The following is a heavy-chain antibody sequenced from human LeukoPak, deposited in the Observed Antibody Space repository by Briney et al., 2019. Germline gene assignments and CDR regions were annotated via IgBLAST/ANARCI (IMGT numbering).Heavy chain of an antibody. D-gene: IGHD2-8*02. Sequence: ASVKVSCKASGYTFTSYYMHWVRQAPGQGLEWMGIINPSGGSTSYAQKFQGRVTMTRDTSTTTVYMELSSLRSEDTAVYYCAREESGGYFDYWGQGTLVTVSS. V-gene: IGHV1-46*01. CDR3: AREESGGYFDY. CDR2: INPSGGST. J-gene: IGHJ4*02. CDR1: GYTFTSYY.